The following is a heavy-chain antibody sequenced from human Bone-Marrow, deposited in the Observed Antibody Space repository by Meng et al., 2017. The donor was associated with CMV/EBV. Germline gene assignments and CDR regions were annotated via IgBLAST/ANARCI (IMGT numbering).Heavy chain of an antibody. CDR2: MNPNSGNT. J-gene: IGHJ6*02. Sequence: ASVKVSCKASGYTFTSYDINWVRQATGQGLEWMGWMNPNSGNTGYAQKFQGRVTITRNTSISTAYMELSSLRSDDTAVYYCARVPLRFLEWPTPPPVHYSMDVWGQGTTVTVSS. D-gene: IGHD3-3*01. CDR3: ARVPLRFLEWPTPPPVHYSMDV. CDR1: GYTFTSYD. V-gene: IGHV1-8*03.